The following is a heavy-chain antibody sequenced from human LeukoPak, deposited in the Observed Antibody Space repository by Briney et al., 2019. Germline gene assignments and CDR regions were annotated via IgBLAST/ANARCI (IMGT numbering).Heavy chain of an antibody. CDR1: GGSISSYY. D-gene: IGHD5-18*01. Sequence: SETLSLTCTVSGGSISSYYWSWIRQPPGKGLEWIGYIYYSGSTNYNPSLKSRVTISVDTSKNQFSLKLNSVTAADTAVYYCAREERYSYDYLTYFDLWGRGTLVTVSS. CDR2: IYYSGST. V-gene: IGHV4-59*01. CDR3: AREERYSYDYLTYFDL. J-gene: IGHJ2*01.